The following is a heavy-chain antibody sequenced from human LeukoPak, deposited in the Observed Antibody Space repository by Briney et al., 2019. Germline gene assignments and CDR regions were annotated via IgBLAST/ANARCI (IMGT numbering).Heavy chain of an antibody. CDR1: GFTVSSNY. CDR3: ARELRYFDWGGAFDI. CDR2: IYSGGST. J-gene: IGHJ3*02. V-gene: IGHV3-53*01. D-gene: IGHD3-9*01. Sequence: GGSLRLSCAASGFTVSSNYMSWVRQAPGKGLEWVSVIYSGGSTYYADSVKGRFTISRDNSKNTLYLQMNSLRAEDTAVYYCARELRYFDWGGAFDIWGQGTMVTVSS.